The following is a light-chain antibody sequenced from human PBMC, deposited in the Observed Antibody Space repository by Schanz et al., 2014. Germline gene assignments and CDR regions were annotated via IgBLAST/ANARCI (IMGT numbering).Light chain of an antibody. CDR3: QQYGSSPPLT. CDR2: GAS. J-gene: IGKJ4*01. V-gene: IGKV3-20*01. Sequence: EIVLTQSPATLSLSPGERATLSCRASRSISTYLVWYQQKPGQAPRLLIYGASSRATDIPDRFSGSGSGTDFTLPISRLEAGDFAVYYCQQYGSSPPLTFGGGTKVEIK. CDR1: RSISTY.